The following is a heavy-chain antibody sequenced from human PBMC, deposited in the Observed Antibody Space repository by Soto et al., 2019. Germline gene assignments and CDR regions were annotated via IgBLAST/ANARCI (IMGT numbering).Heavy chain of an antibody. D-gene: IGHD3-22*01. CDR1: GFTFSSYA. Sequence: GGSLRLSCAASGFTFSSYAMSWVRQAPGKGLEWVSAISGSGGSTYYADSVKGRFTISRDNSKNTLYLQMNSLRAEDTAVYYCAKGKRTHYYDSSGYSLLFDSWGQGPLVTVSS. J-gene: IGHJ4*02. CDR2: ISGSGGST. V-gene: IGHV3-23*01. CDR3: AKGKRTHYYDSSGYSLLFDS.